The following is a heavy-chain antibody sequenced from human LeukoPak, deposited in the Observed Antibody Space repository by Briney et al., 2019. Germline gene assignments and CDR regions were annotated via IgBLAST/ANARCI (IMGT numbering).Heavy chain of an antibody. CDR2: IYHSGST. CDR3: ARWDSGEWFHDAFDI. Sequence: SETLSITCAATGYSISSGYYWGWIRQPPGKGLEWFGSIYHSGSTYYNPSLKSRVTISVDTSKKQFSLKLSSVTAADTAVYYCARWDSGEWFHDAFDIWGQGTMVTVSS. CDR1: GYSISSGYY. V-gene: IGHV4-38-2*01. J-gene: IGHJ3*02. D-gene: IGHD3-3*01.